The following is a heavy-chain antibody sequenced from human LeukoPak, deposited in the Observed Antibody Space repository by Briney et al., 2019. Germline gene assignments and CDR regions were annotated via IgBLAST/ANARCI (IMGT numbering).Heavy chain of an antibody. V-gene: IGHV4-61*02. CDR3: ARATDDSSGYYDLYYYYYMDV. Sequence: SSQTLSLTCTVSGGSISSGSYYWSWIRQPAGKGLEWIGRIYTSGSTNYNPSLKSRVTISVDTSKNQFSLKLSSVTAADTAVYYCARATDDSSGYYDLYYYYYMDVRGKGTTVTISS. J-gene: IGHJ6*03. CDR2: IYTSGST. CDR1: GGSISSGSYY. D-gene: IGHD3-22*01.